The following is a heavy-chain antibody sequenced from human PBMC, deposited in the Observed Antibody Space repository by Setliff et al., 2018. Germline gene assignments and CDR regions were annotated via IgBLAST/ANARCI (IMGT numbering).Heavy chain of an antibody. J-gene: IGHJ6*02. V-gene: IGHV3-11*04. CDR1: GFTFSDYY. CDR3: ARDHVYGSQYYYYYYGMDV. D-gene: IGHD3-10*01. CDR2: ISGSGTTI. Sequence: PGGSLRLSCAASGFTFSDYYMSWIRQAPGRGLEWVSYISGSGTTIYYADSVKGRFTISRDNAKNSLYLQMNSLRAEDTAVYYCARDHVYGSQYYYYYYGMDVWGQGTTVTVS.